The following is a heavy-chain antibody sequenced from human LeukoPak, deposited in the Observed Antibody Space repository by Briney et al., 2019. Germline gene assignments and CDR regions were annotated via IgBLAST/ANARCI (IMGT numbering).Heavy chain of an antibody. CDR3: ARVQGYCSSTSCSTSWFDP. J-gene: IGHJ5*02. V-gene: IGHV1-69*05. Sequence: ASVKVSRKASGGTFSNYAISWVRQAPGQGLEWMGGIIPIFGTANYAQKFQGRVTITTDESTSTAYMELSSLRSGDTAVYYCARVQGYCSSTSCSTSWFDPWGQGTLVTVSS. CDR2: IIPIFGTA. D-gene: IGHD2-2*01. CDR1: GGTFSNYA.